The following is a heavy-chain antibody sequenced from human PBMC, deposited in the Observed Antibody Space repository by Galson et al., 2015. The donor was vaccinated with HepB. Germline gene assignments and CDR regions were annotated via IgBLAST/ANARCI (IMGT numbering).Heavy chain of an antibody. Sequence: ETLSLTCTVSGASLWSSDYYWGWVRQPPGKGLEWIGTIHSSGSPYYNPSLSSRSTISVDTSKSQFSLKPSSVTAADTAVYYCARHHTTGWYYFDNWGQGTLVSVSP. CDR3: ARHHTTGWYYFDN. D-gene: IGHD1-1*01. CDR1: GASLWSSDYY. J-gene: IGHJ4*02. V-gene: IGHV4-39*01. CDR2: IHSSGSP.